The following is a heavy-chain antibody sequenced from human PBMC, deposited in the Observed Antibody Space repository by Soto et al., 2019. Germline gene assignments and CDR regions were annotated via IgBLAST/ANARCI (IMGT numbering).Heavy chain of an antibody. Sequence: SETLSLTCTVSGGSISSSSYYWGWIRQPPGKGLEWIGSIYYSGSTYYNPSLKSRVTISVDTSKNQFSLKLSSVTAADTAVYYCARQAYDILTGYYPYYYYYGMDVWGQGTTVTVS. CDR2: IYYSGST. J-gene: IGHJ6*02. V-gene: IGHV4-39*01. CDR3: ARQAYDILTGYYPYYYYYGMDV. D-gene: IGHD3-9*01. CDR1: GGSISSSSYY.